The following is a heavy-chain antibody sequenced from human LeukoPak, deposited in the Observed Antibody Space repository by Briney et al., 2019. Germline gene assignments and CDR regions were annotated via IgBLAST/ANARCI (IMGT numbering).Heavy chain of an antibody. D-gene: IGHD3/OR15-3a*01. Sequence: SVKVSCKASGGTFCNDAISWVRQAPGQGLEWMGRVIPTLGIALYAQRFKGRVTITADKSTSTAYMELSSLTFEDTAVYFCARDLVCTVNCKDSWGQGTLVTVSS. CDR3: ARDLVCTVNCKDS. V-gene: IGHV1-69*04. J-gene: IGHJ5*01. CDR1: GGTFCNDA. CDR2: VIPTLGIA.